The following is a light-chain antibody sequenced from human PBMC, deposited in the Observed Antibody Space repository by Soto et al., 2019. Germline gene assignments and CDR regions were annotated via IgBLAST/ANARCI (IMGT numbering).Light chain of an antibody. CDR1: HSLLYSNAYNY. V-gene: IGKV2-28*01. Sequence: EIVMSQSPLSLSVTPGEPASFSCRSSHSLLYSNAYNYLDWYLQKPGQSPQLLIYLGSHRASGVPDRFSGRGSGTKFTLKISIVEAEDVGVYYCMQGLENLTFGQGTRLEI. CDR2: LGS. CDR3: MQGLENLT. J-gene: IGKJ5*01.